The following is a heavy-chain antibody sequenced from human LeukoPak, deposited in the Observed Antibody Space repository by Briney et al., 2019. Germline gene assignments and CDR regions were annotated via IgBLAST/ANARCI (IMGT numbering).Heavy chain of an antibody. CDR3: ARRLGSGYYYYYYYMDV. J-gene: IGHJ6*03. V-gene: IGHV4-30-4*08. CDR1: GGSISSGDYY. Sequence: PSQTLSLTCTVSGGSISSGDYYWSWIRQPPGKGLEWIGYIYYSGSTYYNPSLKSRVTISVDTSKNQFSLKLSSVTAADTAVYCCARRLGSGYYYYYYYMDVWGKGTTVTVSS. CDR2: IYYSGST. D-gene: IGHD3-22*01.